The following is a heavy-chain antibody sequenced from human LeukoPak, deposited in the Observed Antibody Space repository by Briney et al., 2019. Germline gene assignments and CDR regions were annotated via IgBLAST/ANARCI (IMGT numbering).Heavy chain of an antibody. J-gene: IGHJ5*02. CDR2: ISVSGGST. CDR1: GFTFSSFA. D-gene: IGHD3-16*02. V-gene: IGHV3-23*01. Sequence: GGSLRLSCVGSGFTFSSFAMSWVRQAPGKGLEWVSGISVSGGSTYYVDSVKGRFTVSRDNSKNTLYLQMNSLRVEDTAVYYCAKSLHLGELSVRFDPWGQGTLVTVSS. CDR3: AKSLHLGELSVRFDP.